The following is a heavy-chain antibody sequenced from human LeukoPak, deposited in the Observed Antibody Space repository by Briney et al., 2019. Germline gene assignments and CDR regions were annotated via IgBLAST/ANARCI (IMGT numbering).Heavy chain of an antibody. CDR3: ARHFGIVGATYDAFDI. CDR1: GYSFTSYL. CDR2: IHPGDSNA. Sequence: GESLKISCKASGYSFTSYLIAWVRQMPGKGLEWMGIIHPGDSNARYSPSFQGQVTVSADKSISTAYLQWSSLKASDTAMYYCARHFGIVGATYDAFDIWGQGTMVTVSS. J-gene: IGHJ3*02. D-gene: IGHD1-26*01. V-gene: IGHV5-51*01.